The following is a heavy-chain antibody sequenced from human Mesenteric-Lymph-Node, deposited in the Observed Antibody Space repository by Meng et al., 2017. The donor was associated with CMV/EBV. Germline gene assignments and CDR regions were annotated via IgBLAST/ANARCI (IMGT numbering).Heavy chain of an antibody. CDR1: GFTFSNYG. J-gene: IGHJ4*02. Sequence: GGSLRLSCAASGFTFSNYGMHWVRQAPGKGLEWIGFIRSNAYGATTGYAASVTGRFTISRDDSKSVAYLQMSNLKREDTAVYYCAMGKKMWDWGQGTLVTVSS. D-gene: IGHD1-26*01. CDR2: IRSNAYGATT. V-gene: IGHV3-49*04. CDR3: AMGKKMWD.